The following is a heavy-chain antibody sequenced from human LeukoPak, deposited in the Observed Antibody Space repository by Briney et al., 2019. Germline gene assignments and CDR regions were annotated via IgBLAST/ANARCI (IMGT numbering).Heavy chain of an antibody. V-gene: IGHV4-34*01. CDR1: GGSFSGYY. D-gene: IGHD3-9*01. CDR2: INHSGST. CDR3: ARSDILTGLLGHEAFDI. J-gene: IGHJ3*02. Sequence: PSETLSLTCAVYGGSFSGYYWTWIRQPPGKGLEWIGEINHSGSTNYNPSLKSRVTISVDTSKNQFSLKLSSVTAADTAVYYCARSDILTGLLGHEAFDIWGQGTMVTVSS.